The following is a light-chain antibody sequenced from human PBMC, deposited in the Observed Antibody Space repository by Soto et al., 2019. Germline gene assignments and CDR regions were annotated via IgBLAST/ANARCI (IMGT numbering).Light chain of an antibody. CDR3: QQSSSVPRT. V-gene: IGKV1-39*01. J-gene: IGKJ1*01. CDR2: GAS. Sequence: DIQITQSPSLLSASIGDRVTITCRASQHIATSLSWFQHKVGKAPTLLIYGASALQSGVPSRFSGRGSGTHFPLTISGLQPEDFATYYCQQSSSVPRTFGQGTRVDLK. CDR1: QHIATS.